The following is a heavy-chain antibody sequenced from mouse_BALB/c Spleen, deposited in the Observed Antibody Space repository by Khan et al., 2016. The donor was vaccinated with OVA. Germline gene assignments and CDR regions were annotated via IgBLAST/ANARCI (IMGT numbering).Heavy chain of an antibody. CDR3: ARREKYGYDPSGFAY. J-gene: IGHJ3*01. CDR2: IDPSDSET. CDR1: GYTFTSYW. V-gene: IGHV1-61*01. D-gene: IGHD2-2*01. Sequence: QVQLQQPGAELVRPGASVKLSCKASGYTFTSYWMNWVKQRPGQGLEWIGMIDPSDSETHYNQIFKDKATLTVDKSSSTAYMQLSSLTSEDSAVHYCARREKYGYDPSGFAYWGQGTLVTVSA.